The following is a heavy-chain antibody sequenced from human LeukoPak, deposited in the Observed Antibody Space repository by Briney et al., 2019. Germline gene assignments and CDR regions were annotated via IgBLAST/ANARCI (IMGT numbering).Heavy chain of an antibody. D-gene: IGHD3-9*01. J-gene: IGHJ3*02. CDR2: IYTSGST. V-gene: IGHV4-4*09. CDR3: ARHRDYDTLHDAFDI. CDR1: GGSISIYY. Sequence: SETLSLTCTVSGGSISIYYGSWIRQPPGKGLEGIGYIYTSGSTNYNPSLKSRVTISVDTSKNQFSLELSSVTAADTAVYYCARHRDYDTLHDAFDIWGQGTMVTVSS.